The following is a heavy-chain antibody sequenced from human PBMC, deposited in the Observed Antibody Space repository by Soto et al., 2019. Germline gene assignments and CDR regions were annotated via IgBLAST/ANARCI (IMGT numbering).Heavy chain of an antibody. CDR2: MNPNSGNT. CDR1: GYTFTSYD. J-gene: IGHJ6*03. D-gene: IGHD2-15*01. Sequence: QVQLVQSGAEVQKPGASVKVSCKASGYTFTSYDINWVRQATGQGLEWMGWMNPNSGNTGYAQKFQGRVIMTRNTSISTAYMELSSLRSEDTAVYYCARGYCSGGSCYPGVNYYYYYYMDVWGKGTTVTVSS. CDR3: ARGYCSGGSCYPGVNYYYYYYMDV. V-gene: IGHV1-8*01.